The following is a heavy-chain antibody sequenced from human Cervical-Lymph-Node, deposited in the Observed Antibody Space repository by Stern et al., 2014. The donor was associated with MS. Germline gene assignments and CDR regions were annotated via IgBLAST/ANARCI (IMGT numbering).Heavy chain of an antibody. CDR1: GGSISNYY. CDR2: IFYSGST. V-gene: IGHV4-59*01. J-gene: IGHJ4*02. CDR3: ARVSGIAMANDY. Sequence: QLQLQESGPGLVKPSETLSLTCTVSGGSISNYYWSWIRQPPGKGLEWIGYIFYSGSTNYNPSLKSRVTISVDTSKNQFSLKLSSVTAADTAVYYCARVSGIAMANDYWGQGTLVTVSS. D-gene: IGHD6-19*01.